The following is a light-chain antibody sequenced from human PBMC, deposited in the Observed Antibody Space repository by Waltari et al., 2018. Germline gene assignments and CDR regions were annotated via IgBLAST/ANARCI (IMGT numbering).Light chain of an antibody. CDR2: RAS. CDR1: QSTTTW. J-gene: IGKJ2*01. Sequence: DIQMTQSPSALSASVGDRVTITCRASQSTTTWLAGYQQKPGKAPNLLIYRASTLKSGVPSRFSASGSGTEFTLTISGLQPDDFATYYCQQSYRYPATFGQGTKLEI. V-gene: IGKV1-5*03. CDR3: QQSYRYPAT.